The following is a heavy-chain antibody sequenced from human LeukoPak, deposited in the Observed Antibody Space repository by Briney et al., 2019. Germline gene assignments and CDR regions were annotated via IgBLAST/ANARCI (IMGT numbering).Heavy chain of an antibody. V-gene: IGHV4-39*07. D-gene: IGHD3-22*01. CDR2: IYYSGST. CDR1: GGSISSSSYY. J-gene: IGHJ5*02. Sequence: SETLSLTCTVSGGSISSSSYYWGWIRQPPGKGLEWIGSIYYSGSTYYNPSLKSRVTISVDTSKNQFSLKLSSVTAADTAVYYCARVVGLYGMIVRHIARFDPWGQGTLVTVSS. CDR3: ARVVGLYGMIVRHIARFDP.